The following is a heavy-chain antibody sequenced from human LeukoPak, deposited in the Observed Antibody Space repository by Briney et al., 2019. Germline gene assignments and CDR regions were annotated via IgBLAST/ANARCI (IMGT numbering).Heavy chain of an antibody. CDR3: ATGLAGNYDFNCFDP. CDR1: GGSISTNY. D-gene: IGHD1-7*01. CDR2: VSASGNT. J-gene: IGHJ5*02. V-gene: IGHV4-4*07. Sequence: PSETLSLTCTVSGGSISTNYWTWIRQPAGRGLEWIGRVSASGNTRYNPSLESRVTTSVDTSKNQFSLSLTSVTAADTGVYFCATGLAGNYDFNCFDPWGQGTLVTVSS.